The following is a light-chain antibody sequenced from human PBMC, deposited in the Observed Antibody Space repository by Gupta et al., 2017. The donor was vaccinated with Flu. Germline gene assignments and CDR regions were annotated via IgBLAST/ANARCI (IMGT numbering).Light chain of an antibody. J-gene: IGLJ3*02. Sequence: QSALPQPPSASGSPGQSVTISCFGTSSDIGGFNYVSWYQQHPGKAPKLVIYEVTKRPSGVPARFSVSISSNTASLTVSVRQAEDEADYYCNSVARGNNVVFGGGTKLTV. CDR3: NSVARGNNVV. CDR2: EVT. CDR1: SSDIGGFNY. V-gene: IGLV2-8*01.